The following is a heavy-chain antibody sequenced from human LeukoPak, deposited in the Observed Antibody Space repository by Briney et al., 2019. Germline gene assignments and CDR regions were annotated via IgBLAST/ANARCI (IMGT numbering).Heavy chain of an antibody. CDR1: GGSFSGYY. CDR2: INHSGST. J-gene: IGHJ4*02. Sequence: SETLSLTCAVYGGSFSGYYWSWIRQPPGKGLEWIGQINHSGSTNYNPSLKSRVTISVDTSKNQFSLKLSSVNAADTAVYYCARRLPYYYDSSGYFDYWGQGTLVTVSS. CDR3: ARRLPYYYDSSGYFDY. D-gene: IGHD3-22*01. V-gene: IGHV4-34*01.